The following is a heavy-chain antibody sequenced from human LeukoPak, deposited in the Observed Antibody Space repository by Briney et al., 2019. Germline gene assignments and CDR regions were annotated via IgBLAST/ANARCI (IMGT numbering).Heavy chain of an antibody. CDR2: INPNSGGT. D-gene: IGHD1-14*01. CDR3: ARGSPSSQTHRHFDL. CDR1: GYTFTGYY. V-gene: IGHV1-2*04. J-gene: IGHJ2*01. Sequence: GASVKVSCTASGYTFTGYYMHWVRQAPGQGLEWMGWINPNSGGTKYAQKFQGWVTMTRDTSISTTYMELSRLRSDDTAIYYCARGSPSSQTHRHFDLWGRGTLVTVSS.